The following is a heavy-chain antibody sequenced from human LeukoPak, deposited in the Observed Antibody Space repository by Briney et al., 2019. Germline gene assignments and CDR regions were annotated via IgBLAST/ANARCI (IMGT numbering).Heavy chain of an antibody. V-gene: IGHV3-48*03. CDR3: ARAGYSMDTEYCQH. D-gene: IGHD5-18*01. CDR1: GFTFSSYE. Sequence: GGSLRHSCAASGFTFSSYEMNWVRQAPGKGLEWVSYISNSGTAIYYADSVKGRFTIPRDNAKSSLYLQMNSLRAEDTAVYYCARAGYSMDTEYCQHWGQGTLVTVSS. CDR2: ISNSGTAI. J-gene: IGHJ1*01.